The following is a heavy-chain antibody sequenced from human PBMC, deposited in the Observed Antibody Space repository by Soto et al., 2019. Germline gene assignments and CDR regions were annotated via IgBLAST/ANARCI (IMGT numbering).Heavy chain of an antibody. D-gene: IGHD3-22*01. CDR3: ARDLHDTSGFYYDS. J-gene: IGHJ4*02. Sequence: PSETLSLTCTVSGGSISRGDYYWSWIRQPPGKGLEWIGYIYYSGTTYYNPSLKSRLTISVDTSKNQFSLKLSSVSAADTAVYFCARDLHDTSGFYYDSWGQGAPVTVS. V-gene: IGHV4-30-4*01. CDR1: GGSISRGDYY. CDR2: IYYSGTT.